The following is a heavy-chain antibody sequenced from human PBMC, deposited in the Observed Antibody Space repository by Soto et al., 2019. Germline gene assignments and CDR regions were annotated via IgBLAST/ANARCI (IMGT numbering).Heavy chain of an antibody. Sequence: SVKVSCKASGYTFSSNAIHWVRQAPGQELEWMGWINGGNGYAKYSQNFQDRVTLTRDASASTTYMKLSSLRSEDTAIFYCARATYTSGGSPTFAMDVWGQGTTVTVSS. D-gene: IGHD3-10*01. J-gene: IGHJ6*02. V-gene: IGHV1-3*01. CDR1: GYTFSSNA. CDR2: INGGNGYA. CDR3: ARATYTSGGSPTFAMDV.